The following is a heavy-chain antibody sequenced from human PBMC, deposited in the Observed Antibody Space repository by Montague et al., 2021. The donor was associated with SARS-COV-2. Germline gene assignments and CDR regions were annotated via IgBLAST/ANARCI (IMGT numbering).Heavy chain of an antibody. CDR2: IYYSGST. V-gene: IGHV4-59*12. CDR1: GGSISSYY. D-gene: IGHD4/OR15-4a*01. Sequence: SETLSLTCTVSGGSISSYYWSWIRQPPGKGLEWIGYIYYSGSTNYNPSLKSRVTISVDTSKNQFSLKLSSVTAADTAVYYCARGVPGYWGQGTLVTASS. CDR3: ARGVPGY. J-gene: IGHJ4*02.